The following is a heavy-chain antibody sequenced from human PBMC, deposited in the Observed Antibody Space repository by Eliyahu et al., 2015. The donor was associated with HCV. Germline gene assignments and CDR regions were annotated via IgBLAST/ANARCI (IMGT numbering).Heavy chain of an antibody. D-gene: IGHD2-2*01. Sequence: EEQLVESGGGLVQPGGSLRLXCEASGFTFSGYCMSWVRQAPGKGLEWVANIKKDGSEKYYVDSVKGRFTISRDNAKNSVDLQMNSLTAEDTGVYYCARATTSGCSSACCNVDFWGLGTLVTVSS. J-gene: IGHJ4*02. V-gene: IGHV3-7*01. CDR2: IKKDGSEK. CDR1: GFTFSGYC. CDR3: ARATTSGCSSACCNVDF.